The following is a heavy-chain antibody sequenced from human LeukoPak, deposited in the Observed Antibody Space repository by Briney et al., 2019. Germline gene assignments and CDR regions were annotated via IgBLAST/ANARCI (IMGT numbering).Heavy chain of an antibody. V-gene: IGHV4-59*08. Sequence: PSETLSLTCTVSGGSISSYYWSWIRQPPGKGLEWIGYIFYRGSTNYNPSLKSRVTISVDTSKNQFSLKLTSVTAADTAVYYCARRRVYDYVQNYFDYWGQGTLVTVSS. D-gene: IGHD3-16*01. CDR3: ARRRVYDYVQNYFDY. CDR1: GGSISSYY. CDR2: IFYRGST. J-gene: IGHJ4*02.